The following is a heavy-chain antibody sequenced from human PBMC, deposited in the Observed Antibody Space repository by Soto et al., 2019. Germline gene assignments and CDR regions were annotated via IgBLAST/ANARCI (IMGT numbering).Heavy chain of an antibody. J-gene: IGHJ4*02. CDR3: ARGPSSLPRFDY. CDR1: GFTFSSYA. V-gene: IGHV3-30-3*01. CDR2: ISYDGSNK. Sequence: QVQLVESGGGVVQPGRSLRLSCAASGFTFSSYAMHWVRQAPGKGLEWVAVISYDGSNKYYADSVKGRFTISRDNSKSTLYLQMNSPRAEDTAVYYCARGPSSLPRFDYWGQGTLVTVSS. D-gene: IGHD2-2*01.